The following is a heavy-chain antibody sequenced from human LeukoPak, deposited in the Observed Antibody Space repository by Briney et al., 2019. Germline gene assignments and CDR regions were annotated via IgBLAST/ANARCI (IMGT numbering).Heavy chain of an antibody. CDR1: GFTFNEFG. V-gene: IGHV3-33*01. CDR3: ARDRPTGSYYSIDY. CDR2: IWYDGSNK. D-gene: IGHD1-26*01. J-gene: IGHJ4*02. Sequence: GGSLRLSCAASGFTFNEFGVHWVRQAPGQGLEWVALIWYDGSNKYYADSVKGRFTISRDNSKNTVYMQMNSLRVEDTAIYYCARDRPTGSYYSIDYWGQGTLATVSS.